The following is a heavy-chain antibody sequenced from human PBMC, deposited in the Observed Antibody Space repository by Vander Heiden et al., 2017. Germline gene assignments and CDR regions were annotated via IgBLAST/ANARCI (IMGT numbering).Heavy chain of an antibody. Sequence: QVQLVQSGPEVKKPGASVKVSCKAPGYSLNTYGFSWVRQAPGQGLEWMGGITTHNGNIKYSQKFQGRVSMTRDTSTSTAYMELRSLRSDDTAVYYCAREMWCTNGECPWGYWGQGTLVTVSS. V-gene: IGHV1-18*01. CDR1: GYSLNTYG. CDR2: ITTHNGNI. D-gene: IGHD2-8*01. CDR3: AREMWCTNGECPWGY. J-gene: IGHJ4*02.